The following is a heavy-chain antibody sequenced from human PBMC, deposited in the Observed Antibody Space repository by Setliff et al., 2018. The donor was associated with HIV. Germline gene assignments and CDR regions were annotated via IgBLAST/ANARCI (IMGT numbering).Heavy chain of an antibody. D-gene: IGHD5-18*01. CDR1: GDSITSYY. CDR3: ARTRGYSLYYFDY. Sequence: SETLSLTCTVSGDSITSYYWSWIRQPPGKGLEWIGYIYYTGSTTYNPSLKSRVTMSGDTSKNKVSLKLRSVSAADTAVYYCARTRGYSLYYFDYWGQGILVTVSS. CDR2: IYYTGST. J-gene: IGHJ4*02. V-gene: IGHV4-59*01.